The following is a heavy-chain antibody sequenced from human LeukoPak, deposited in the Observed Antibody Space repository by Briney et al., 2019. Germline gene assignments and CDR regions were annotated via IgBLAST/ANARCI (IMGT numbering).Heavy chain of an antibody. J-gene: IGHJ3*02. D-gene: IGHD2-2*01. CDR2: IYYSGST. CDR1: GGSISSYY. CDR3: ARADCSSTSCYFPGAFDI. V-gene: IGHV4-59*01. Sequence: SETLSLTCTVSGGSISSYYWSWIRQPPGKGLEWIGYIYYSGSTNYNPSLKSRVNIPVDTSKNQFSLKLSSVTAADTAVYYCARADCSSTSCYFPGAFDIWGQGTMVTVSS.